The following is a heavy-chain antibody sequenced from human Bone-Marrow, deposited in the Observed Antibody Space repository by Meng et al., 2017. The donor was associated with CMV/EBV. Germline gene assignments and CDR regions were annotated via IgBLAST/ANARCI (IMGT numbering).Heavy chain of an antibody. CDR1: GYTFTGYY. V-gene: IGHV1-2*02. D-gene: IGHD4-11*01. J-gene: IGHJ6*02. Sequence: ASVKVSCKASGYTFTGYYMHWVRQAPGQGLEWMGWINPNSGGTNYAQKFQGRVTMTRDTSTDTAYMELRSLRSEDTAVYYCSPVTTFNYYVLEVWGRGTTVTVSS. CDR2: INPNSGGT. CDR3: SPVTTFNYYVLEV.